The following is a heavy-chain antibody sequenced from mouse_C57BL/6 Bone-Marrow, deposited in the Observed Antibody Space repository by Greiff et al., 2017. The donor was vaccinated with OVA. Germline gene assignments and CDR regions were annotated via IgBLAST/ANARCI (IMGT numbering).Heavy chain of an antibody. J-gene: IGHJ3*01. CDR1: GYSFTDYN. CDR2: INPNYGTT. CDR3: ARRGSTMIRDAWFAY. Sequence: VQLQQSGPELVKPGASVKISCKASGYSFTDYNMNWVKQSNGKSLEWIGVINPNYGTTSYNQKFKGKATLTVDQSSSTAYMQLNSLTSEDSAVYYCARRGSTMIRDAWFAYWGQGTLVTVSA. D-gene: IGHD2-4*01. V-gene: IGHV1-39*01.